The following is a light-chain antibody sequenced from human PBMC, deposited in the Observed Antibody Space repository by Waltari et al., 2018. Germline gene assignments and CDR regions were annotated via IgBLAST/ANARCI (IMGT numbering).Light chain of an antibody. V-gene: IGKV3-20*01. CDR1: QSVSSSY. Sequence: EIVLTQSPGTLLLSPGERATLSCRASQSVSSSYLAWYQQKPGQAPRLLIYGASSRATGIPDRFSGSGSGTDFTLTISRLEPEDFAVYYCQQYGSFGPGTKVDIK. J-gene: IGKJ3*01. CDR3: QQYGS. CDR2: GAS.